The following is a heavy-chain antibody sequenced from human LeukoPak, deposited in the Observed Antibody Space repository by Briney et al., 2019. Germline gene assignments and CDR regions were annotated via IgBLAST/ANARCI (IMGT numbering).Heavy chain of an antibody. D-gene: IGHD3-10*01. CDR2: IYYSGST. J-gene: IGHJ5*02. CDR1: GGSISSSSYY. V-gene: IGHV4-39*01. CDR3: ARPGWFDP. Sequence: PSETLSLTCTVSGGSISSSSYYWGWIRQPPGKGLEWIGSIYYSGSTYYNPSLESRVTISVDTSKNQFSLKLSSVTAADTAVYYCARPGWFDPWGQGTLVTVSS.